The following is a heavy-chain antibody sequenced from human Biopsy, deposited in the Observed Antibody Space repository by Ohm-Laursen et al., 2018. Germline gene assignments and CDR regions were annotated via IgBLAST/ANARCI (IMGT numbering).Heavy chain of an antibody. CDR1: GYTFTDYY. V-gene: IGHV1-2*02. CDR3: ARERDP. Sequence: ASVTVSCKVSGYTFTDYYVHWVRQAPGHGLEWMGWIDTINGGARYAQKFQGRVTMTRDTSISTAYMELSRLTSDDTAVYYCARERDPWGQGTLVTVSS. J-gene: IGHJ5*02. CDR2: IDTINGGA.